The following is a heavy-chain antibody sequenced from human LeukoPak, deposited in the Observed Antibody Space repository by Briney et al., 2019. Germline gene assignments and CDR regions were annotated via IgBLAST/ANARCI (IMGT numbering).Heavy chain of an antibody. D-gene: IGHD4-23*01. CDR1: GFSLSTSGVG. V-gene: IGHV2-5*01. CDR3: AHMYGGGNSAITDY. J-gene: IGHJ4*02. CDR2: IYWNDDK. Sequence: SGPTLVKPTQTLTLTCTFSGFSLSTSGVGVGWIRQPPGKALEWLALIYWNDDKRYSPSLKSRLTITKDTSKNQVVLTVTNMDPADTATYYCAHMYGGGNSAITDYWGQGTLVTVSS.